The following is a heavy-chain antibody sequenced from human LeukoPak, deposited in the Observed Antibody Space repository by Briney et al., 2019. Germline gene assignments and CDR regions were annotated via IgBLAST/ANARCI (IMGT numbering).Heavy chain of an antibody. CDR2: ISYDGSNK. CDR1: GFTFSSYG. Sequence: GGSLRLSCAVSGFTFSSYGMHWVRQAPGKGLEWVAVISYDGSNKYYADSVKGRFTISRDNSKNTLYLQMNSLRAEDTAVYYCAKLGITSDYVGDYWGQGTLVTVSS. J-gene: IGHJ4*02. D-gene: IGHD1-20*01. V-gene: IGHV3-30*18. CDR3: AKLGITSDYVGDY.